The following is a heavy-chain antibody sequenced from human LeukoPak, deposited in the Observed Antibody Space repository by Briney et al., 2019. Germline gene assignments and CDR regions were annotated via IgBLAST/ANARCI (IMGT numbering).Heavy chain of an antibody. V-gene: IGHV3-23*01. CDR2: ISGSGRST. D-gene: IGHD6-6*01. CDR3: AKGGRAARSYFDY. Sequence: GGSLRLSCAASGFSFTSYAMNWVRQAPGKGLEWVSAISGSGRSTYSADSVRGRFTTSRDNSKNTLYLQMNSLRAEDTAVYYCAKGGRAARSYFDYWGQGTLVTVSS. J-gene: IGHJ4*02. CDR1: GFSFTSYA.